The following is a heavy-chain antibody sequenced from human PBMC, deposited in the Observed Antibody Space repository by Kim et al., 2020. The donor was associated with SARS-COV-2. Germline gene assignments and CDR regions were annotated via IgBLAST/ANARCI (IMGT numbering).Heavy chain of an antibody. Sequence: GGSLRLSCAASGFTFSSYAMHWVRQAPGKGLEWVAVISYDGSNKYYADSVKGRFTISRDNSKNTLYLQMNSLRAEDTAVYYCARDLDSGYSYGKSVGSRPYYYYGMDVWGQGTTVTVSS. D-gene: IGHD5-18*01. V-gene: IGHV3-30-3*01. CDR2: ISYDGSNK. J-gene: IGHJ6*02. CDR1: GFTFSSYA. CDR3: ARDLDSGYSYGKSVGSRPYYYYGMDV.